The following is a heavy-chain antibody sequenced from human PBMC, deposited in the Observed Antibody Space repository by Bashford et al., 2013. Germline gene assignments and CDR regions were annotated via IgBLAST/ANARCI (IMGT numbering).Heavy chain of an antibody. V-gene: IGHV1-18*01. CDR1: GYSFGSYG. Sequence: ASVKVSCKTSGYSFGSYGITWVRQAPGQGPEWMGWVSGYNGHTKYAQKFQGRLTMTTDTSTSTAYMELRSLQSDDTAIYYCARDQWGSSRGPLDYWGQGTLVTVSS. J-gene: IGHJ4*02. CDR2: VSGYNGHT. CDR3: ARDQWGSSRGPLDY. D-gene: IGHD6-13*01.